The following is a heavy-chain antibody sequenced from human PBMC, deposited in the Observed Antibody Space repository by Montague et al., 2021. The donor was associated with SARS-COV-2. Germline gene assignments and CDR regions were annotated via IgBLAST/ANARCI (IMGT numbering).Heavy chain of an antibody. Sequence: QSGAEVKKPGESLKISCKGSGYSFISYWIGWVRQMPGKGLEWMGIIYPRDSETRYSPSFQGRVTISADKSISTAYLQWSSLKAPDTAMYYCVRLGGLRDYYYYGMDVWGQGTTVTVSS. V-gene: IGHV5-51*01. CDR3: VRLGGLRDYYYYGMDV. CDR1: GYSFISYW. D-gene: IGHD5-12*01. J-gene: IGHJ6*02. CDR2: IYPRDSET.